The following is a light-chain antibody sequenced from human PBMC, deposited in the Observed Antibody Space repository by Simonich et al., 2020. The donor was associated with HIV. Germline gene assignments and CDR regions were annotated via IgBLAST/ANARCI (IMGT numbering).Light chain of an antibody. CDR2: GAF. CDR1: QVIYNY. J-gene: IGKJ1*01. Sequence: IQLTQSPSFLSASVGDRVTITCQASQVIYNYLNWYQQNPGKAPKLLIYGAFNLETGVPSRFSGNGSGTHFTFTINSLQPEDVATYYCQQYDNLPWTFGQGTKVEIK. CDR3: QQYDNLPWT. V-gene: IGKV1-33*01.